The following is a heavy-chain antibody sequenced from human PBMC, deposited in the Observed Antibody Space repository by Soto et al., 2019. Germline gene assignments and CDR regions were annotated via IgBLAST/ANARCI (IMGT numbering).Heavy chain of an antibody. CDR3: SRSIVVVTALDY. V-gene: IGHV1-3*05. Sequence: QVQLVQSGAEEKKPGASVKVSCKASGYTFTSYAMHWVRQAPGHRLEWMGRINAGNGNTKYSQKFQGRVTINRDTSASTADMDLSRLRPEDTAVYYCSRSIVVVTALDYWGQGTLVTVSS. D-gene: IGHD2-21*02. CDR1: GYTFTSYA. J-gene: IGHJ4*02. CDR2: INAGNGNT.